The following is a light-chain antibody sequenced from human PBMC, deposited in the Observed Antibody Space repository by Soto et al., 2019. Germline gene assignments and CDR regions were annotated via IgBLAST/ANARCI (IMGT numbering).Light chain of an antibody. CDR2: EVS. Sequence: QSALTQPASVSGSLGQAITISCSGTSSDVGGYNYVSWYQLHPGKAPKLMIHEVSERPSGVSHRFSGSKSGNTASLTISGLQAEDEAEYYCASYVTGDTYVFGSGTTVTVL. CDR3: ASYVTGDTYV. CDR1: SSDVGGYNY. J-gene: IGLJ1*01. V-gene: IGLV2-14*01.